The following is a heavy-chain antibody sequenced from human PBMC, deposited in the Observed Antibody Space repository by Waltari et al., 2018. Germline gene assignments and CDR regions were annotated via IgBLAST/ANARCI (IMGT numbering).Heavy chain of an antibody. CDR1: GYTFTGYY. Sequence: QVQLVQSGAEVKKPGASVKVSCKASGYTFTGYYMHWVRQAPGQGLEWMGRNNTNSGGTNYAQKFQGRVTMTRDTSISTAYMELSRLRSDDTAVYYCARDNSGYGLGYWGQGTLVTVSS. CDR3: ARDNSGYGLGY. V-gene: IGHV1-2*06. CDR2: NNTNSGGT. J-gene: IGHJ4*02. D-gene: IGHD5-12*01.